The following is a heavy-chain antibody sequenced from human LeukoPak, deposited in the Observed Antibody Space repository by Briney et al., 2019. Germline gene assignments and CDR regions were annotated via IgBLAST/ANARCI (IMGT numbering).Heavy chain of an antibody. D-gene: IGHD3-3*01. CDR3: ARAEDQRYFDFWSGYYSNWFDP. CDR2: IGAYNGNT. CDR1: GYTFTSYG. Sequence: ASVKVSCKASGYTFTSYGISWVRQAPGQGLEWMGWIGAYNGNTNYAQKLQARVTMTTDTSTSTAYMELRSLRSDDTAVYYCARAEDQRYFDFWSGYYSNWFDPWGQGTLVTVSS. J-gene: IGHJ5*02. V-gene: IGHV1-18*01.